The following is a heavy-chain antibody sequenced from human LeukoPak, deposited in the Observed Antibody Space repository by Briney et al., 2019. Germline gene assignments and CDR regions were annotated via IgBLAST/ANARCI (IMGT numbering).Heavy chain of an antibody. Sequence: GESLKISCKGSGYSLTSYWIGWVRQMPGKGLEWMGIIYPGDSDTRYSPSFQGQVTISADKSISTAYLQWSSLKASDTAMYYCARHLHHTGGDYDYYYYYMDVWGKGTTVTISS. J-gene: IGHJ6*03. D-gene: IGHD4-17*01. V-gene: IGHV5-51*01. CDR2: IYPGDSDT. CDR1: GYSLTSYW. CDR3: ARHLHHTGGDYDYYYYYMDV.